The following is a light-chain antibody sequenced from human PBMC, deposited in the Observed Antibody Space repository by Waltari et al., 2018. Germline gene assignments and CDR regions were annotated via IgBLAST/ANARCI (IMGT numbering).Light chain of an antibody. Sequence: IALTQFPATLSLSPGERATLSCRASQSVDSYLLWYQQRRGQTPRLVMYAASRRATGIPARFSGSGSGTVFTLTISSLEPDDFAVYYCHQRSNWPITFGQGTRLEI. V-gene: IGKV3-11*01. CDR1: QSVDSY. J-gene: IGKJ5*01. CDR3: HQRSNWPIT. CDR2: AAS.